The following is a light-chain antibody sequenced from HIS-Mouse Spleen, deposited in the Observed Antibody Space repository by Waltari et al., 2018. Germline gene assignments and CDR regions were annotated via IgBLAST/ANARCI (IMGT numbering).Light chain of an antibody. CDR3: QSADSSGTYWV. Sequence: SYELTQPPSVSVSPGQTARITCSGDALPKQYPYWYQQKPGQAPVLVIYKDSERPSGIPGRFSGSSSGTTVTLTISGVQAEDEADYYCQSADSSGTYWVFGGGTKLTVL. CDR2: KDS. J-gene: IGLJ3*02. V-gene: IGLV3-25*03. CDR1: ALPKQY.